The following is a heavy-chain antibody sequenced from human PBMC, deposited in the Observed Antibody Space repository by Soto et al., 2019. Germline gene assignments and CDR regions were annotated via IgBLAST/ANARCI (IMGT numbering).Heavy chain of an antibody. CDR1: GGSISSGGYY. D-gene: IGHD5-18*01. CDR3: ATEGHTAKGPFDY. J-gene: IGHJ4*02. V-gene: IGHV4-31*03. CDR2: IYYSGST. Sequence: SETLSLTCTVSGGSISSGGYYWSWIRQHPGKGLEWIGYIYYSGSTYYNPSLKSRVTISVDTSKNQFSLKLSSVTAADTAVYYCATEGHTAKGPFDYWGQGTLVTVSS.